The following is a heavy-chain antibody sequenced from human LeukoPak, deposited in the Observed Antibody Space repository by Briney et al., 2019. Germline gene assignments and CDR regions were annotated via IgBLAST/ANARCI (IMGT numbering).Heavy chain of an antibody. V-gene: IGHV4-34*01. CDR2: INHSGST. D-gene: IGHD3-10*01. CDR1: GGSFSGYY. J-gene: IGHJ4*02. Sequence: PSETLSLTCAVYGGSFSGYYWSWIRQPPGKGLEWIGEINHSGSTIYNPSLKSRVTISVDTSKNQFSLKLSSVTAADTAVYYCAIGPDYDGSGSSAFKTQFDYWGQGTLVTVSS. CDR3: AIGPDYDGSGSSAFKTQFDY.